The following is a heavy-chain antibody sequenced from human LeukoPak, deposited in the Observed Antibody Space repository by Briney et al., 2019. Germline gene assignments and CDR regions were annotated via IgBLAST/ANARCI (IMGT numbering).Heavy chain of an antibody. J-gene: IGHJ4*02. CDR3: ARGGHSGYDY. CDR1: GFTFSSYS. V-gene: IGHV3-21*01. CDR2: ISSSSSYI. D-gene: IGHD5-12*01. Sequence: GGSLRLPCAVSGFTFSSYSMNWVRQAPGKGLEWVSSISSSSSYIYYADSVKGRFTISRGNAKNSLYLQMNSLRAEDTAVYYCARGGHSGYDYWGQGTLVTVSS.